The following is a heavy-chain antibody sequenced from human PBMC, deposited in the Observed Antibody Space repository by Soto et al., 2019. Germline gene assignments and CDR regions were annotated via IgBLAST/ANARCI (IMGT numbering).Heavy chain of an antibody. CDR2: ISGSGGST. V-gene: IGHV3-23*01. D-gene: IGHD2-2*01. Sequence: EVQLLESGGGLVQPGGSLRLSCAASGFTFSSYAMSWVRQAPGKGLEWVSAISGSGGSTYYADSVKGRFTISRDTSKNELCQQRNSLSDEYTAVYYCAKGVSTSGWPFYYGMEVWGQWTTVTVSS. CDR3: AKGVSTSGWPFYYGMEV. J-gene: IGHJ6*02. CDR1: GFTFSSYA.